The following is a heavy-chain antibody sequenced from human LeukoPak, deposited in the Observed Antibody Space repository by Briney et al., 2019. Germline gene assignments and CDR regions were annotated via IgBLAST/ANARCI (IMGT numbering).Heavy chain of an antibody. V-gene: IGHV3-21*04. CDR3: AKDLIPVYFGSSGYYPHYFDY. Sequence: NPGGSLRLSCAASGFTFSSYSMNWVRQAPGKGLEWVSSISSSSSYIYYADSVKGRFTISRDNAKNSLYLQMNSLRAEDTAVYYCAKDLIPVYFGSSGYYPHYFDYWGQGTLVTVSS. J-gene: IGHJ4*02. CDR1: GFTFSSYS. D-gene: IGHD3-22*01. CDR2: ISSSSSYI.